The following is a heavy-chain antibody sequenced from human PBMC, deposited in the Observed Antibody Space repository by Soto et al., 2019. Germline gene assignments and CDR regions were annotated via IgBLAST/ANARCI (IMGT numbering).Heavy chain of an antibody. D-gene: IGHD5-12*01. CDR2: TYYRSKWYN. V-gene: IGHV6-1*01. CDR3: ARDRKLGMATIDFDF. J-gene: IGHJ4*02. Sequence: PSQTLSLTCAISGDSVSSNSAAWNWIRQSPSRGLEWLGRTYYRSKWYNDYEVSVKSRITINPDTSKNQFSLHMNSVTPEDTAVYYCARDRKLGMATIDFDFWGLGTGVTVSS. CDR1: GDSVSSNSAA.